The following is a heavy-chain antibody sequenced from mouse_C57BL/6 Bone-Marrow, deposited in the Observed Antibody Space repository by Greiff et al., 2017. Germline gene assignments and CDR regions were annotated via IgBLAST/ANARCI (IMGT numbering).Heavy chain of an antibody. CDR3: ARFYDGYLWYFDV. Sequence: QVQLQQPGAELVKPGASVKLSCKASGYTFTSYWMHWVKQRPGQGLEWIGMIHPNSGSTNYNEKFKSKATLTVDKSSSPAYMQLSSLTSEDSAVYYCARFYDGYLWYFDVWGTGTTVTVSS. D-gene: IGHD2-3*01. CDR2: IHPNSGST. J-gene: IGHJ1*03. CDR1: GYTFTSYW. V-gene: IGHV1-64*01.